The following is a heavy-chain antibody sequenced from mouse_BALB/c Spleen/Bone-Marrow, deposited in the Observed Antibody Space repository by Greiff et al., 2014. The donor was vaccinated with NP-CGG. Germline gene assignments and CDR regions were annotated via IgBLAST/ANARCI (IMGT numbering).Heavy chain of an antibody. CDR3: ARGTLRGALDY. CDR2: ISYSGST. Sequence: EVKLMESGPGLVKPSQSLSLTCTVTGYSITSDYAWNWIRQFPGNKLEWMGYISYSGSTSYNPSLKSRISITRDTSKNQFFLQLNSVTTEDTATYYCARGTLRGALDYWGQGTSVTVSS. D-gene: IGHD2-14*01. CDR1: GYSITSDYA. V-gene: IGHV3-2*02. J-gene: IGHJ4*01.